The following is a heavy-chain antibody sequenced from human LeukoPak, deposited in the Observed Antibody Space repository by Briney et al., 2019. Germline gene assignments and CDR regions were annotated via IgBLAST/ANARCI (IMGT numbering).Heavy chain of an antibody. V-gene: IGHV3-7*03. J-gene: IGHJ4*02. CDR3: ARDKIEGPSNFDN. Sequence: GGSLRLSCAASGFTFSRYWMTWVRQAPGERPEWVANIKQDGSEEYYVDSVKGRFTISRDNAKSLLYLQMNSLRAEDTAIYYCARDKIEGPSNFDNWGQGTLVIVPS. CDR1: GFTFSRYW. D-gene: IGHD2/OR15-2a*01. CDR2: IKQDGSEE.